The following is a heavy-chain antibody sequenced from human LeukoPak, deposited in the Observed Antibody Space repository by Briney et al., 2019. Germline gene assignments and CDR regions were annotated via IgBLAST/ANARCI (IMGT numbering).Heavy chain of an antibody. CDR1: RFSFDDYA. CDR2: ISWNSDNI. D-gene: IGHD3-9*01. J-gene: IGHJ6*02. CDR3: ARYGGFDWSYYYYGMDV. Sequence: GRSLRLSCAASRFSFDDYAMHWVRQAPGKGLELVSGISWNSDNIGYADSVKGRFTISRDNAKNSLYLQMNSLRAEDTALYYCARYGGFDWSYYYYGMDVWGQGTTVTVSS. V-gene: IGHV3-9*01.